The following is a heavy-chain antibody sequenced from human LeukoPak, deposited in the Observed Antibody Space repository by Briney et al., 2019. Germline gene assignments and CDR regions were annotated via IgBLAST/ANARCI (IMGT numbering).Heavy chain of an antibody. CDR1: GYIFTDYN. D-gene: IGHD3-10*01. V-gene: IGHV1-2*02. CDR3: AKTVNRGGEKDALAF. J-gene: IGHJ3*01. Sequence: GASVKVSCKASGYIFTDYNVYWVRQAPGQELEWMGWVNTKTGDTKYMEKFQGRITMTSDTSINTAYMELSRLTLDVTAIYYCAKTVNRGGEKDALAFWGQGTVVIVSS. CDR2: VNTKTGDT.